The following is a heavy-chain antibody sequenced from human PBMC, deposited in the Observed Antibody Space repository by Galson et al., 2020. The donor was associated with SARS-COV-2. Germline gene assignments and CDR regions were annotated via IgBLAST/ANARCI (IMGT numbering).Heavy chain of an antibody. J-gene: IGHJ6*02. V-gene: IGHV1-69*13. CDR2: IIPIFGTA. D-gene: IGHD3-22*01. CDR1: GGTFSSYA. Sequence: SVKVSCKASGGTFSSYAISWVRQAPGQGLEWMGGIIPIFGTANYAQKFQGRVTITADESTSTAYMELSSLRSEDTAVYYCASPPRNMIGPDYYYYGMDVWGQGTTVTVSS. CDR3: ASPPRNMIGPDYYYYGMDV.